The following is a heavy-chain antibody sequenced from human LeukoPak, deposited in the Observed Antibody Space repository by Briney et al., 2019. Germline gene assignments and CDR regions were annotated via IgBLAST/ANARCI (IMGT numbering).Heavy chain of an antibody. CDR3: ARGFDGDGYTYNWFDP. J-gene: IGHJ5*02. V-gene: IGHV1-69*05. CDR2: ITPIFGTA. D-gene: IGHD5-24*01. CDR1: GGTFSSYA. Sequence: SVKVSCKASGGTFSSYAISWVRQAPGQGLEWMGRITPIFGTANYAQKFQGRVTITTDESTSTAYMELSSLRSEDTAVYYCARGFDGDGYTYNWFDPWGQGTLVTVSS.